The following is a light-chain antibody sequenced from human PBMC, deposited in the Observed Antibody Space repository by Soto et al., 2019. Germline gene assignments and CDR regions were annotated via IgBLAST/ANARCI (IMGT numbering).Light chain of an antibody. CDR2: GAS. Sequence: EIEMTQSPATLSVSPGERATLSCRASQTISSNLAWYQQKPGQAPRLLIHGASTRAAGVPARFSGSGSGTEFTLTIPSLQSEDFAVYYCQQYHNWPPQYTFGQGTQLQIK. CDR3: QQYHNWPPQYT. CDR1: QTISSN. J-gene: IGKJ2*01. V-gene: IGKV3-15*01.